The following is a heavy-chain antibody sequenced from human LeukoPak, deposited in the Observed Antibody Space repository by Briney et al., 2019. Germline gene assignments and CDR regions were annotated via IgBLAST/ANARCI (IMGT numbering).Heavy chain of an antibody. CDR2: MNPDSSNT. D-gene: IGHD3-22*01. J-gene: IGHJ4*02. V-gene: IGHV1-8*01. Sequence: ASVKVSCKASGYTLTSYDINWVRQATGQGLEWMGWMNPDSSNTGYAQKFQGRVTMTRNTSISTAYMELSSLRSEDTAVYYCAVGDYYYDTRFDYWGQGTLVTVSS. CDR1: GYTLTSYD. CDR3: AVGDYYYDTRFDY.